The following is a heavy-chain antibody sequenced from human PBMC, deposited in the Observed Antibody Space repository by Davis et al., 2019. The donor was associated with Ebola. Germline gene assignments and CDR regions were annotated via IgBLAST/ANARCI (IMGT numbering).Heavy chain of an antibody. CDR3: AKGGVVMGTNLGTNFDL. J-gene: IGHJ3*01. Sequence: GESLKIFCVASGFTFDNYAINWVRQPPGKALEWVSGISGGGGNTYYADPVKGRFTISRDNSKNTLYLQMNSLTAEDTAVHYCAKGGVVMGTNLGTNFDLWGQGTMVTVSS. D-gene: IGHD3-10*01. V-gene: IGHV3-23*01. CDR1: GFTFDNYA. CDR2: ISGGGGNT.